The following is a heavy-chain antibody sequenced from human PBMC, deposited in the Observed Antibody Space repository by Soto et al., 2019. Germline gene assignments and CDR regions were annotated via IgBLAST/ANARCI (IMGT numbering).Heavy chain of an antibody. CDR3: ATAETRYYDFWSGYPRAAFDI. CDR2: FDPEDGET. J-gene: IGHJ3*02. V-gene: IGHV1-24*01. CDR1: GYTLTELS. D-gene: IGHD3-3*01. Sequence: ASVKVSCKXSGYTLTELSMHWVRQAPGKGLEWMGGFDPEDGETIYAQKFQGRVTMTEDTSTDTAYMELSSLRSEDTAVYYCATAETRYYDFWSGYPRAAFDIWGQGTMVTVSS.